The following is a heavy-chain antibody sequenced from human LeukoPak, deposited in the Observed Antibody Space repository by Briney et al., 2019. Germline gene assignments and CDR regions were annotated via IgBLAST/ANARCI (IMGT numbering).Heavy chain of an antibody. CDR2: ISGSGGST. D-gene: IGHD5-18*01. CDR3: AKTRVPLWEGAFDY. V-gene: IGHV3-23*01. CDR1: GFTFSSYA. Sequence: GGSLRLSCAASGFTFSSYAMSWVRQAPGKGLEWVSAISGSGGSTYYADSVKGRFTISRDNSKNTLYLQMNSLRDEDTAVYYCAKTRVPLWEGAFDYWGQGTLVTVSS. J-gene: IGHJ4*02.